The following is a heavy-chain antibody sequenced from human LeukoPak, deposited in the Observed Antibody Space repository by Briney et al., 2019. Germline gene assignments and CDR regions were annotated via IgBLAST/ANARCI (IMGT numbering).Heavy chain of an antibody. CDR3: AKDSTAAVAGMDV. J-gene: IGHJ6*02. CDR1: GFTFSDYH. V-gene: IGHV3-11*01. Sequence: GGSLRLSCAASGFTFSDYHMTWLRHAPGKGLEWISYITNSGSTIYYADSVKGRFTISRDSAKNSPYLQMNSLRPEDTALYYCAKDSTAAVAGMDVWGPGTTVTVSS. D-gene: IGHD2-2*01. CDR2: ITNSGSTI.